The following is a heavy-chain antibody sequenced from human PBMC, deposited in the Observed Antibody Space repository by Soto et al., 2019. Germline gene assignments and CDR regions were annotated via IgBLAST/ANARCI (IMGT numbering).Heavy chain of an antibody. J-gene: IGHJ4*02. D-gene: IGHD3-10*01. CDR1: GGSISSSNW. CDR2: IYHSGST. CDR3: ASYHYGSGSHTLDY. V-gene: IGHV4-4*02. Sequence: PSETLSLTCAVSGGSISSSNWWSWVRQPPGKGLEWIGEIYHSGSTNYNPSLKSRVTISVDKSKNQFSLKLSSVTAADTAVYYCASYHYGSGSHTLDYWGQGTLVTVSS.